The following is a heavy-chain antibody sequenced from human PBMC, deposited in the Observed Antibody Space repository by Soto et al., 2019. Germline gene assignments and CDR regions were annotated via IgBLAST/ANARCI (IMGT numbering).Heavy chain of an antibody. CDR3: ARFRSTSSLDY. J-gene: IGHJ4*02. CDR2: IYYSGST. V-gene: IGHV4-59*01. Sequence: PSETLSLTCTVSGVSISTYYWSWIRQPPGKGLEWIGYIYYSGSTNYNPSLKSRVTIPVDTSKNQFSLRLTSVTAADTAVYFCARFRSTSSLDYWGQGTLVTVSS. D-gene: IGHD2-2*01. CDR1: GVSISTYY.